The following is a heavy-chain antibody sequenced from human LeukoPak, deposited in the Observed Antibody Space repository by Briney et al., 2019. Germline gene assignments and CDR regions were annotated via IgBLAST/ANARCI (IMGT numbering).Heavy chain of an antibody. D-gene: IGHD4-23*01. Sequence: GRSLRLSCAASGFTFSRHGMHWVRKAPGKGLEWVAVIWYDGSNKYYADSVKGRFTISRDNSKNTLYLQMNSLRAEDTAVYYCARAPSGTSPTDYWGQGTLVTVSS. CDR3: ARAPSGTSPTDY. CDR2: IWYDGSNK. V-gene: IGHV3-33*01. CDR1: GFTFSRHG. J-gene: IGHJ4*02.